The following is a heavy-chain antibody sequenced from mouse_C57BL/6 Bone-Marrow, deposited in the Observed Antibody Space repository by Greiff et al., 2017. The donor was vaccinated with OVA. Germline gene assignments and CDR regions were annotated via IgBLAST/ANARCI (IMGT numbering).Heavy chain of an antibody. CDR2: IYPGSGST. D-gene: IGHD2-3*01. J-gene: IGHJ2*01. CDR3: ARPSEGLLPYYFDY. Sequence: QVQLKQPGAELVKPGASVKMSCKASGYTFTSYWITWVKQRPGQGLEWIGDIYPGSGSTNYNEKFKSKATLTVDTSSSTAYMQLSSLTSENSAVYYWARPSEGLLPYYFDYWGQGTTLTVSS. V-gene: IGHV1-55*01. CDR1: GYTFTSYW.